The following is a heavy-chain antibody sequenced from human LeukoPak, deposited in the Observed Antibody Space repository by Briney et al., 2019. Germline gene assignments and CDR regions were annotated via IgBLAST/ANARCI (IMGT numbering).Heavy chain of an antibody. CDR3: ATVVIVEAHYYLDY. V-gene: IGHV1-24*01. CDR1: GYTLTQLS. CDR2: FDPEDGVT. J-gene: IGHJ4*02. D-gene: IGHD3-22*01. Sequence: ASVKVSCKVSGYTLTQLSMHWVRQAPGKGLEWMGGFDPEDGVTIYAQKFQGRVTMTEDTSTDTAYMELSSLRSEDTAVYYCATVVIVEAHYYLDYWGQGTLVTVSS.